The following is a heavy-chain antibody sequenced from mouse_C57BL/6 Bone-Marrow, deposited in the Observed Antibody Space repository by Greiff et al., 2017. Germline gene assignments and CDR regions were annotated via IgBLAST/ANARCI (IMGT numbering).Heavy chain of an antibody. CDR2: IYPGDGDT. D-gene: IGHD1-1*01. J-gene: IGHJ4*01. CDR3: ARITTVDYAMDY. CDR1: GYAFSSSW. Sequence: ESGPELVKPGASVKISCKASGYAFSSSWMNWVKQRPGKGLEWIGRIYPGDGDTNYNGKFKGKATLTADKSSSTAYMQLSSLTSEDSAVYFCARITTVDYAMDYWGQGTSVTVSS. V-gene: IGHV1-82*01.